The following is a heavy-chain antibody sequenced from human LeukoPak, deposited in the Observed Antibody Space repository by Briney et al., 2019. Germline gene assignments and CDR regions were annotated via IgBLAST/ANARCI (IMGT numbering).Heavy chain of an antibody. V-gene: IGHV3-23*01. D-gene: IGHD6-6*01. CDR3: AKDGSSSPEFRFDP. Sequence: GGSLRLSCAASGFVFNNYAMTWVRQTPGKGLEWVSLISGTGGTTYYADSVKGRFTISRDNSKNTLYLQMNSLTAGDSALYYCAKDGSSSPEFRFDPWGQGTLVTVSS. CDR1: GFVFNNYA. J-gene: IGHJ5*02. CDR2: ISGTGGTT.